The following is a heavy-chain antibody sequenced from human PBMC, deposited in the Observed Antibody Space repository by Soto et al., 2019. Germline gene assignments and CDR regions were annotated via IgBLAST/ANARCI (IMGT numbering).Heavy chain of an antibody. Sequence: ASVKVSCKASGYTFSAYYTHWVRQAPGQALEWMGWMNPKSGGTYFAQKFQRRVTLTRDTSISTAYMEVKRFRSDDTAVYYCTRRTITNRDCLYDALDIWGQGTTVTVSS. CDR2: MNPKSGGT. CDR3: TRRTITNRDCLYDALDI. J-gene: IGHJ3*02. CDR1: GYTFSAYY. V-gene: IGHV1-2*02. D-gene: IGHD2-21*02.